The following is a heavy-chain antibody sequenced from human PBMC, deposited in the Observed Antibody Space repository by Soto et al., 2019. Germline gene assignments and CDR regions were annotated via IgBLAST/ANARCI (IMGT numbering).Heavy chain of an antibody. D-gene: IGHD3-3*01. CDR2: IIPIFGTA. Sequence: QVQPVQSGAEVKKPGSSVKVSCKASGGTFSSYAISWVRQAPGPGLAWMGGIIPIFGTANYAQKFQGRVTITADESTSTAYMELSSLRSEDTAVYYCARVRVTIFGVVTQGWFDPWGQGTLVTVSS. CDR3: ARVRVTIFGVVTQGWFDP. V-gene: IGHV1-69*01. J-gene: IGHJ5*02. CDR1: GGTFSSYA.